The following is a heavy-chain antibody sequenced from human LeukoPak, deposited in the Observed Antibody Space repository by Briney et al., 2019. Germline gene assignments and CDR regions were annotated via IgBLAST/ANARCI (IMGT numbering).Heavy chain of an antibody. J-gene: IGHJ5*02. CDR1: GYTFTGYY. CDR2: INPNRGGT. D-gene: IGHD3-10*01. CDR3: ARWSRHYYGSGSFWFDP. V-gene: IGHV1-2*02. Sequence: ASVKLSCKASGYTFTGYYMHWVRQAPGQGLEWMGWINPNRGGTNYAQKFQGRVTMTGDTSISTAYMDLSRLRSDDTAVYYCARWSRHYYGSGSFWFDPWGQGALVTVS.